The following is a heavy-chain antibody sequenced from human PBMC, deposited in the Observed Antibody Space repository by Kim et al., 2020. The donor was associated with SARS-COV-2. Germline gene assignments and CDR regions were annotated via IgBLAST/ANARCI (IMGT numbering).Heavy chain of an antibody. V-gene: IGHV3-7*03. CDR3: ARTLTGTTESFEY. CDR2: EQ. Sequence: EQFYVDSVRGRFTGSRDGANMYLQMNSLRAEDTAVYYCARTLTGTTESFEYWGRGTLVTVSS. D-gene: IGHD3-9*01. J-gene: IGHJ1*01.